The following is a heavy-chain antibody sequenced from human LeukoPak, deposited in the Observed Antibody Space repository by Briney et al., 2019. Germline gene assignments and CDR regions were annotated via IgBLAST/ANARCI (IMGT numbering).Heavy chain of an antibody. Sequence: QPGGSLRLSCAASGFTFSSYSMSWVRQAPGKGLEWVSAISGSGGSTYYADSVKGRFTISRDNSKNTLYLQMNSLRAEDTAVYYCAKVTTRITSGWYDDGVGYYLDYWGQGTLVTVSS. V-gene: IGHV3-23*01. D-gene: IGHD6-19*01. CDR3: AKVTTRITSGWYDDGVGYYLDY. CDR1: GFTFSSYS. CDR2: ISGSGGST. J-gene: IGHJ4*02.